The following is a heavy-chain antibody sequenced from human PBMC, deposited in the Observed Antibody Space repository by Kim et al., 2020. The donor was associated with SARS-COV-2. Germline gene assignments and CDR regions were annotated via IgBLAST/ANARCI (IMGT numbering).Heavy chain of an antibody. Sequence: ASVKVSCKASGYTFNNYDINWVRQAPGQGPEWMGWMNPNSGNTGYAQKFHGRVTMTRSTSTSTAYMELSSLRSDDTAVYFCARGFGMLRGVLFAYWGQGT. J-gene: IGHJ4*02. D-gene: IGHD3-10*01. CDR1: GYTFNNYD. CDR3: ARGFGMLRGVLFAY. V-gene: IGHV1-8*02. CDR2: MNPNSGNT.